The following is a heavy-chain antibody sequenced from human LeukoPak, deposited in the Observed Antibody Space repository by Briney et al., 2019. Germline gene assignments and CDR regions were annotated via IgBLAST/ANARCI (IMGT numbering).Heavy chain of an antibody. CDR2: INSDGSST. J-gene: IGHJ4*02. D-gene: IGHD3-22*01. V-gene: IGHV3-74*01. Sequence: GGSLRLSCAASGFTFSNYWMHWVRQAPGKGLVWVSRINSDGSSTSYADSVKGRFTISRDNAKNTLYLQMNSLRAEDTAVYYCARISDSSGYKPDYYSDYWGQGTLVTVSS. CDR3: ARISDSSGYKPDYYSDY. CDR1: GFTFSNYW.